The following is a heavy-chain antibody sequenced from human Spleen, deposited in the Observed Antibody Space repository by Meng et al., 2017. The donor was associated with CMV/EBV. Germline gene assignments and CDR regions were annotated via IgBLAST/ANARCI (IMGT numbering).Heavy chain of an antibody. CDR3: ATGYCSSTSCYVLDY. J-gene: IGHJ4*02. Sequence: ASVKVSCKASGYTFINYAISWVRQAPGQGLEWMGWISAYNGNTNYAQKLQGRVTMTTDTSTSTAYMELRSLRSDDTAVYYCATGYCSSTSCYVLDYWGQGTLVTVSS. V-gene: IGHV1-18*01. CDR1: GYTFINYA. D-gene: IGHD2-2*01. CDR2: ISAYNGNT.